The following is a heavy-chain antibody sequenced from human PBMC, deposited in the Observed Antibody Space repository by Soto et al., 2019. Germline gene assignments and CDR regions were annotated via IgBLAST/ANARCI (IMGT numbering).Heavy chain of an antibody. CDR2: INFSGST. CDR3: ARDYFDSSDYTTNWFDP. D-gene: IGHD3-22*01. V-gene: IGHV4-59*01. CDR1: GGSISGYY. Sequence: SETLSLTCTVSGGSISGYYWSWIRQPPGKRLEWIGYINFSGSTNYNPSLRSRVTISVDTSKKQFSLNLGSVTAADTAVYYCARDYFDSSDYTTNWFDPWGQGALVTVSS. J-gene: IGHJ5*02.